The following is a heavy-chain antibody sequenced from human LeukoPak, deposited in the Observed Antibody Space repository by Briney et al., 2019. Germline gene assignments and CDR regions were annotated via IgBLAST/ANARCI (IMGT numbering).Heavy chain of an antibody. CDR1: GFTFSIYD. J-gene: IGHJ3*02. CDR2: IGTPGDT. D-gene: IGHD1-26*01. V-gene: IGHV3-13*01. CDR3: ARGRGSYYLDAFDI. Sequence: GGSLRLSCAASGFTFSIYDMHWVRQASGKGLEWDSAIGTPGDTYYPGSVKGRFTISGENAKNSLFLQMNSLRVGDTAVYYCARGRGSYYLDAFDIWGQGTMVTVSS.